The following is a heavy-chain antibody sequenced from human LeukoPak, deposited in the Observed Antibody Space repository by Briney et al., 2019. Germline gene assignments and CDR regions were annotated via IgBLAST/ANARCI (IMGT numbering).Heavy chain of an antibody. Sequence: SVKVSCKASGGTFSSYAISWVRQAPGQGLEWMRGIIPIFGTANYAQKFQGRVTMTRDTSTSTVYMELSSLRSEDTAVYYCARDPSPWDYYGSGSSRNAFDIWGQGTMVTVSS. CDR2: IIPIFGTA. J-gene: IGHJ3*02. V-gene: IGHV1-69*05. CDR1: GGTFSSYA. CDR3: ARDPSPWDYYGSGSSRNAFDI. D-gene: IGHD3-10*01.